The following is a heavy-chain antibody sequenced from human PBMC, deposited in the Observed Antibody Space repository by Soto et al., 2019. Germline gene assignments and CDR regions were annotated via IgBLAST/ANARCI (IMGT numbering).Heavy chain of an antibody. CDR2: IKQDGSEK. D-gene: IGHD4-17*01. V-gene: IGHV3-7*01. Sequence: HPGGSLRLSCAASGFTFSSYWMSWVRQSPGKGLEWVANIKQDGSEKYYVDSVKGRFTISRDNAKNSLYLQMNSLRAEETAVYYCARVIDYPNSVDYWGQGTLVTVSS. CDR3: ARVIDYPNSVDY. J-gene: IGHJ4*02. CDR1: GFTFSSYW.